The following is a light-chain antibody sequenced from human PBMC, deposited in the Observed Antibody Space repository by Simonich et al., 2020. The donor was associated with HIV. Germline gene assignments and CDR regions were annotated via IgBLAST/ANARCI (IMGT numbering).Light chain of an antibody. V-gene: IGLV2-14*02. CDR3: SSSTRSSTVV. Sequence: QSALTQPASVSGSPGQSITISCTGTSSDVGSYDVVSWYQQHSGKAPKLMIYDVNNRPSGVSNRFAGSKSGNTASLTTSGLQAEDEADYYCSSSTRSSTVVFGGGTRLTVL. J-gene: IGLJ2*01. CDR2: DVN. CDR1: SSDVGSYDV.